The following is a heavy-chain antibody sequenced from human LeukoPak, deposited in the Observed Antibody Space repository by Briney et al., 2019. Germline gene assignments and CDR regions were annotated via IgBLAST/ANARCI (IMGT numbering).Heavy chain of an antibody. CDR2: ICYRGST. CDR1: GGSINSYF. CDR3: ARGTYDYVWGSLPIYYFDY. J-gene: IGHJ4*02. Sequence: PSATLSLTCTVSGGSINSYFWSWIRQPRGKGLEWIGHICYRGSTNYNPALKSRVTMSLDTSRNQFALKLNSVTTADTAVYYCARGTYDYVWGSLPIYYFDYWGQRTLVTVYS. D-gene: IGHD3-16*01. V-gene: IGHV4-59*08.